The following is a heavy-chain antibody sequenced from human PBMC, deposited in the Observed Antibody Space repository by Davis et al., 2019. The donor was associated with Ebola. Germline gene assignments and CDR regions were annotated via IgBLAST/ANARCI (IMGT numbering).Heavy chain of an antibody. CDR1: GYTFTGYY. D-gene: IGHD1-26*01. V-gene: IGHV1-2*02. Sequence: ASVKVSCKASGYTFTGYYMHWVRQAPGQGLEWMGWINPNSGGTNYAQKFQGRVTMTRDTSISTAYMELSRLRCDDTAVYYCARASGSYFRSFDYCGQGTLVTVSS. CDR3: ARASGSYFRSFDY. J-gene: IGHJ4*02. CDR2: INPNSGGT.